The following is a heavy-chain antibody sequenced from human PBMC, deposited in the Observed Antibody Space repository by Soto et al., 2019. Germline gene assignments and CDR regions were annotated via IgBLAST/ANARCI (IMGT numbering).Heavy chain of an antibody. D-gene: IGHD3-3*01. CDR1: GFTFSSYG. J-gene: IGHJ6*03. Sequence: SLRLSCAASGFTFSSYGMHWVRQAPGKGLEWVAVISYDGSNKYYADSVKGRFTISRDNSKNTLYLQMNSLRAEDTAVYYCAKDGVKTADFWSGYFYYYYYMDVWGKGTTVTVSS. V-gene: IGHV3-30*18. CDR2: ISYDGSNK. CDR3: AKDGVKTADFWSGYFYYYYYMDV.